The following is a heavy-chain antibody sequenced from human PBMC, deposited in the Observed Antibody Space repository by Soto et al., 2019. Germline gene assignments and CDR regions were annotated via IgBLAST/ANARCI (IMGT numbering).Heavy chain of an antibody. Sequence: GGSLRLSCAASGFTFSSYAMSWVRQAPGKGLEWVSAISGSGGSTTYAASVKGRFTASRDESKNSAYLQMNSLKTEDTAVYYCVRATYFSDSSGYTRCLDSWGQGTLVTVSS. CDR2: ISGSGGST. D-gene: IGHD3-22*01. CDR1: GFTFSSYA. J-gene: IGHJ4*02. V-gene: IGHV3-23*01. CDR3: VRATYFSDSSGYTRCLDS.